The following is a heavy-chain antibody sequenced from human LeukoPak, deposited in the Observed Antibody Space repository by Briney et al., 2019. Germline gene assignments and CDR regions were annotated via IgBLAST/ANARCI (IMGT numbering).Heavy chain of an antibody. D-gene: IGHD1-26*01. V-gene: IGHV3-48*01. J-gene: IGHJ5*02. CDR2: ISSSSSAI. CDR1: GFTFSSYS. CDR3: TPQVEDWFDP. Sequence: GGSLRLSCAASGFTFSSYSMNWVRQAPGKGLEWASYISSSSSAIYYADSVKGRFTISRDNAKNSLYLQMNSLKTEDTAVYYCTPQVEDWFDPWGQGTLVTVSS.